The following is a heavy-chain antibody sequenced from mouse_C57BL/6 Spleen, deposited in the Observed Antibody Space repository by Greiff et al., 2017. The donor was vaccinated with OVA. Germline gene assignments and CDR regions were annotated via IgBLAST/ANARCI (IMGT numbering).Heavy chain of an antibody. Sequence: QVQLQQSGPELVKPGASVKISCKASGYAFSSSWMNWVKQRPGTGLEWIGRIYPGDGDTNYNGKFKGKATLTADKSSSTAYMQLSSLTSEDSAVYFCARSTGTDAMDYWGQGTSVTVSS. CDR1: GYAFSSSW. V-gene: IGHV1-82*01. CDR2: IYPGDGDT. D-gene: IGHD4-1*02. CDR3: ARSTGTDAMDY. J-gene: IGHJ4*01.